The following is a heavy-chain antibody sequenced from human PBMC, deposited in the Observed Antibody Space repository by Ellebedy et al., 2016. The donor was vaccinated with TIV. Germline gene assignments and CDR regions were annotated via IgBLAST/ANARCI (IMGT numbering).Heavy chain of an antibody. CDR1: GGTFSSYA. CDR3: GTGANDSSGYYYGYYYYGMDV. D-gene: IGHD3-22*01. Sequence: SVKVSXXASGGTFSSYAISWVRQAPGQGLEWMGGIIPIFGTANYAQKFQGRVTITADKSTSTAYMELSSLRSEDTAVYYCGTGANDSSGYYYGYYYYGMDVWGQGTTVTVSS. J-gene: IGHJ6*02. CDR2: IIPIFGTA. V-gene: IGHV1-69*06.